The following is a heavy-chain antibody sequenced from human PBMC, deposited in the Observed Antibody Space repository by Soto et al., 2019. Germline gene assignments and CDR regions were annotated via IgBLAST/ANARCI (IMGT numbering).Heavy chain of an antibody. J-gene: IGHJ6*02. D-gene: IGHD5-12*01. CDR2: IIPIFGTA. CDR1: GGTFSSYA. CDR3: ARDPSYLMARRYYYYGMDV. V-gene: IGHV1-69*13. Sequence: ASVKVSCKASGGTFSSYAISWVRQAPGQGLEWMGGIIPIFGTANYAQKFQGRVTITADESTSTAYMELSSLRSEDTAVYYCARDPSYLMARRYYYYGMDVWGQGTTVTVSS.